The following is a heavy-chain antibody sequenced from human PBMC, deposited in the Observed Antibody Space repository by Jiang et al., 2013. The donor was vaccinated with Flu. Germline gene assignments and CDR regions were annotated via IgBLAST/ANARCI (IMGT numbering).Heavy chain of an antibody. D-gene: IGHD2-15*01. CDR3: GEGGVTSGGLDY. Sequence: SGAEVKMPGASVKVSCKASGYTFTNYGLTWVRQAPGQGLEWMGWISAYNGDTNYAQKLQGRVTMTTDTSTNTAYMELRSLRSDDTAVFYCGEGGVTSGGLDYWGQGTLVTVSS. J-gene: IGHJ4*02. CDR2: ISAYNGDT. V-gene: IGHV1-18*01. CDR1: GYTFTNYG.